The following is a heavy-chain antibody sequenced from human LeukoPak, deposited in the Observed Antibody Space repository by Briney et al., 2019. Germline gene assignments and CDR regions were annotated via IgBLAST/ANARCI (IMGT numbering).Heavy chain of an antibody. V-gene: IGHV3-7*04. Sequence: GGSLRLSCAASGFTFSSYWMSWVRQAPGKGLEWVANIKQDGSEQYYVDSVKGRFTISRDSAKNSLYLQMNSLRAEDTAVYYCARGAGSIDYWGQGTLVTVSP. J-gene: IGHJ4*02. CDR1: GFTFSSYW. CDR3: ARGAGSIDY. CDR2: IKQDGSEQ. D-gene: IGHD2-15*01.